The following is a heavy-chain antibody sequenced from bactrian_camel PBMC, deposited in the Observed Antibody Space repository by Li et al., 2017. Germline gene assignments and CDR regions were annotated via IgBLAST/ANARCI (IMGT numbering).Heavy chain of an antibody. CDR3: AADRRRYRDSSFSKYEYVD. CDR1: GFTFSTYV. J-gene: IGHJ4*01. CDR2: INLGSTT. D-gene: IGHD5*01. V-gene: IGHV3S40*01. Sequence: VQLVESGGGSVQAGGSLRLSCVASGFTFSTYVMLWVRQAPGKGLEWVSGINLGSTTYYADSVKGRFTISRDNAKKTMYLQMNSLKPEDTAMYYCAADRRRYRDSSFSKYEYVDWGQGTQVTVS.